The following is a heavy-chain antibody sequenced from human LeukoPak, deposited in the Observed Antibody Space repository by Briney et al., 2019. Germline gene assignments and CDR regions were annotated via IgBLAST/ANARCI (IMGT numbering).Heavy chain of an antibody. D-gene: IGHD3-10*01. CDR2: IYTSGST. CDR3: ARCTMVRGVIRGGNWFDP. Sequence: PSETLSLTCTVSGGSISSGSYYWSWIRQPAGKGLEWIGRIYTSGSTNYNPSLKSRVTISVDTSKNQFSLKLSSVTAADTAVYYCARCTMVRGVIRGGNWFDPWGQGTLVTVSS. V-gene: IGHV4-61*02. J-gene: IGHJ5*02. CDR1: GGSISSGSYY.